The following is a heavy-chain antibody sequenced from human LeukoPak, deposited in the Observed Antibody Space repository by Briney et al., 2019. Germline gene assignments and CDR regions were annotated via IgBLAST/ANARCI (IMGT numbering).Heavy chain of an antibody. CDR2: IYYSGST. D-gene: IGHD3-10*01. CDR3: ARGVSRYYYGSGSF. CDR1: GGSISSSSYY. V-gene: IGHV4-39*01. Sequence: PSETLSLTCTVSGGSISSSSYYWGWIRQPPGKGLEWIGSIYYSGSTYYNPSLKSRVTISVDTSKNQFSLKLSSVTAADTAVYYCARGVSRYYYGSGSFWGQGTLVTVSS. J-gene: IGHJ4*02.